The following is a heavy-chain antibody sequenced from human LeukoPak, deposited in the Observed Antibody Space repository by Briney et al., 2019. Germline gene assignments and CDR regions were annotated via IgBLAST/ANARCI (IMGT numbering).Heavy chain of an antibody. CDR2: ISSSGGNS. D-gene: IGHD2-15*01. CDR3: ATLNTPFDY. CDR1: GFTFSPYA. V-gene: IGHV3-23*01. J-gene: IGHJ4*02. Sequence: GGSLRLSCAASGFTFSPYAMSWVRQAPGKGLEWVSSISSSGGNSYYAGSVRGRFTISRDNSKNTLHLQMNSLRAEDTAVYFCATLNTPFDYWGQGILVTASS.